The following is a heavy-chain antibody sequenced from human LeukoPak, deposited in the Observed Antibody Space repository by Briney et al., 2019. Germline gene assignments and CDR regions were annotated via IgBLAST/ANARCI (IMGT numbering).Heavy chain of an antibody. V-gene: IGHV3-13*01. Sequence: GGSLRLSCAASGFTFSSYDMHWVRQATGKGLEWVSAIGTAGDTYYPGSVKGRFTISRENAKNSLYLQMNSLRARDTAVYYCARGPLAAAGTTYYMDVWGKGTTVTVSS. CDR1: GFTFSSYD. D-gene: IGHD6-13*01. CDR2: IGTAGDT. J-gene: IGHJ6*03. CDR3: ARGPLAAAGTTYYMDV.